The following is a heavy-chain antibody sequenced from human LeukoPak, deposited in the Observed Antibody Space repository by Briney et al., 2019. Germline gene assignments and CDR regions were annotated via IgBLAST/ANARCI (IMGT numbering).Heavy chain of an antibody. CDR2: IYPDDSDT. CDR3: ARQYYSDNNRGMDV. Sequence: GESLKISCTGSGYTFRYYWIGWVRQMPGKGLEWMGIIYPDDSDTKYSPSFQGQVTISADKSINTAYLQWSSLKASDTAMYYCARQYYSDNNRGMDVWGQGTTVTVSS. D-gene: IGHD3-22*01. CDR1: GYTFRYYW. V-gene: IGHV5-51*01. J-gene: IGHJ6*02.